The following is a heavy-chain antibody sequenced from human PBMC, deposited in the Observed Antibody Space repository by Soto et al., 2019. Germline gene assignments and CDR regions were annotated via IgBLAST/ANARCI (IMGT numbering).Heavy chain of an antibody. Sequence: GESLKISCKGSGYSFTSYWITWVRQMPGKGLEWMGTIDPGDSYTNYSPSFQGHVTISADKSISTAYLQWRSLKASDTAMYYCARHPAIAVAGAVYGMDVWGQGTTVTVSS. D-gene: IGHD6-19*01. CDR1: GYSFTSYW. CDR3: ARHPAIAVAGAVYGMDV. V-gene: IGHV5-10-1*01. CDR2: IDPGDSYT. J-gene: IGHJ6*02.